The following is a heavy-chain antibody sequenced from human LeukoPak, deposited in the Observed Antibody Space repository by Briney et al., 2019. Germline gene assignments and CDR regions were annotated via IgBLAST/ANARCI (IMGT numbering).Heavy chain of an antibody. D-gene: IGHD3-10*01. CDR3: AKHGFGVFEGY. J-gene: IGHJ4*02. V-gene: IGHV3-23*01. CDR2: ISGSGGST. Sequence: GGSLRLSCAASGFTFSSYAMSWVRQAPGKGLQWVSGISGSGGSTYYADSVKGRFTISRDNSKNTLYLQMNSLRAEDTAVYYCAKHGFGVFEGYWAQGTLVTVSS. CDR1: GFTFSSYA.